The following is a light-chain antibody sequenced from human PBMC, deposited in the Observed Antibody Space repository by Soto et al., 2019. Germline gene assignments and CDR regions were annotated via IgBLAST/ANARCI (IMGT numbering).Light chain of an antibody. CDR3: QQYGTLIT. V-gene: IGKV3-20*01. Sequence: VFTKSPGSQCLSQGGRVTLACRASQSVSSSYLAWYQQKPGQAPRLLIYGSFSRATGIPDRFSGSGSGTDFTLTISRLEPEDSAVYYCQQYGTLITVGQGTRLEI. CDR1: QSVSSSY. CDR2: GSF. J-gene: IGKJ5*01.